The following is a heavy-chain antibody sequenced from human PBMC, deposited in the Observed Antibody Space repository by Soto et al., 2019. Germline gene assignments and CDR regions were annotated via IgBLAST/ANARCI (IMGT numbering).Heavy chain of an antibody. CDR1: GFTFSSYG. D-gene: IGHD3-3*01. CDR2: ISYDGSNK. J-gene: IGHJ6*02. Sequence: GGSLRLSCAASGFTFSSYGMHWVRQAPGKGLEWVAVISYDGSNKYYADSVKGRFTIARDTSKNTLYLQMNSLRAEDTAVYYCAKVGADYYYYGMDVWGQGTTVTVSS. CDR3: AKVGADYYYYGMDV. V-gene: IGHV3-30*18.